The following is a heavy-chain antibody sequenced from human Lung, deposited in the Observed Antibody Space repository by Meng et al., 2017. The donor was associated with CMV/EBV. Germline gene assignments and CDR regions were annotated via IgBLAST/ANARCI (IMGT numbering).Heavy chain of an antibody. CDR1: GGTFSSYT. J-gene: IGHJ6*02. Sequence: SVXVSXXASGGTFSSYTISWVRQAPGQGLEWMGRIIPILGIANYAQKFQGRVTITADKSTSTAYMELSSLRSEDTAVYYCAINIVVVPAADFHYYYYGMDVWGREXTVTVSS. CDR2: IIPILGIA. V-gene: IGHV1-69*02. D-gene: IGHD2-2*01. CDR3: AINIVVVPAADFHYYYYGMDV.